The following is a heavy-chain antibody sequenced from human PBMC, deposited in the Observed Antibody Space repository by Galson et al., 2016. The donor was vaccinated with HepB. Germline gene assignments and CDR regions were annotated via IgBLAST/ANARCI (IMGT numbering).Heavy chain of an antibody. J-gene: IGHJ6*02. CDR2: INDSGST. CDR3: ARGLTIFGLGHYYYYGMDV. Sequence: SETLSLTCAVFGGSFSGSYWSWIRQPPGRGLEWIGEINDSGSTDYNPSLKSRATISVDTSKNQFSLRLSSVTAADTAVYYCARGLTIFGLGHYYYYGMDVWGQGTLVTVSS. CDR1: GGSFSGSY. D-gene: IGHD3-3*01. V-gene: IGHV4-34*01.